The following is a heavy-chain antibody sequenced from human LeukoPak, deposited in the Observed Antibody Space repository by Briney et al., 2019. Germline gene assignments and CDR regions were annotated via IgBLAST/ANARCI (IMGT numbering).Heavy chain of an antibody. CDR3: AREDAHGGYSYGF. D-gene: IGHD5-18*01. J-gene: IGHJ4*02. V-gene: IGHV1-3*01. CDR2: INAGNGNT. Sequence: VAPVKVSCKASGYTFTSYAMHWVRQAPGQRLEWMGWINAGNGNTKYSQKFQGRVTITRDTSASTAYMELISLISEDTAVYYCAREDAHGGYSYGFWGQGTLVTVSS. CDR1: GYTFTSYA.